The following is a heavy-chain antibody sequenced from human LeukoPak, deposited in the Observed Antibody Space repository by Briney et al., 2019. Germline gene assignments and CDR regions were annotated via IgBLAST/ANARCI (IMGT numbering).Heavy chain of an antibody. D-gene: IGHD3-16*01. CDR2: ISGRGGST. Sequence: PGGSLRLSCAASGFTFSSYAMSWVRQAPGKGLEWVSGISGRGGSTYYADSVKGRFTISRDNSKNMLYLQMNSLRAEDTAVYYCAKLGVLYYFDYWGQGTLVTVSS. J-gene: IGHJ4*02. V-gene: IGHV3-23*01. CDR1: GFTFSSYA. CDR3: AKLGVLYYFDY.